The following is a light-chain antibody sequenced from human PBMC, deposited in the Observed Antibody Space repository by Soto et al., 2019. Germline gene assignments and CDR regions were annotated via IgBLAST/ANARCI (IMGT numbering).Light chain of an antibody. V-gene: IGLV2-11*01. CDR1: SCDIGGYNY. J-gene: IGLJ1*01. Sequence: QSALTQPRSMSGSPGQSVTISCTGSSCDIGGYNYVSWYQQHPDKAPKVMIYDVTKRPSGVPDRFSGSKSGTTASLTISGLQAEDEADYYCCSYAGSYYGFGTGTKVTVL. CDR2: DVT. CDR3: CSYAGSYYG.